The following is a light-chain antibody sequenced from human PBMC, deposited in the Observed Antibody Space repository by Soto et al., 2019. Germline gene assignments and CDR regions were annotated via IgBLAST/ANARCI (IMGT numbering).Light chain of an antibody. Sequence: QSVLTQPASVSGSPGQSITISCTGTSSDVGSYNLVSWYQQHPGKAPKLMIYEGSKRPSGVSNRFSGSKSGNTASLTISGLQAEDEAYYYCSSYTSSSTLVFGGGTQLTVL. CDR1: SSDVGSYNL. CDR2: EGS. V-gene: IGLV2-14*02. CDR3: SSYTSSSTLV. J-gene: IGLJ7*01.